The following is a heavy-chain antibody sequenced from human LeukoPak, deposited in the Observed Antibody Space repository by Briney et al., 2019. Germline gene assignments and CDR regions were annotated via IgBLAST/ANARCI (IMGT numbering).Heavy chain of an antibody. V-gene: IGHV3-21*01. D-gene: IGHD4-17*01. CDR2: ISSSSSYI. CDR3: ARDGAVTNGRYFDY. Sequence: GGSLRPSCAASGFTFSSYSMNWVRQAPGKGLEWVSSISSSSSYIYYGDSVKGRFTISRDNAKNSLYLQMNSLRAEDTAVYYCARDGAVTNGRYFDYWGQGTLVTVSS. J-gene: IGHJ4*02. CDR1: GFTFSSYS.